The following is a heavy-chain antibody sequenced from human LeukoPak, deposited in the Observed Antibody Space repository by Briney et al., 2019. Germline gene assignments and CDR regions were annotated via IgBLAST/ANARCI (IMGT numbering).Heavy chain of an antibody. CDR1: GVTLSTYA. CDR3: LGYCSGGSCYAALDY. Sequence: PGGSLRLSCAASGVTLSTYAMSWARQAPGKGLEWVSGISSSGSGDNTYYADSVKGRFTISRDSSKNALFLHMNTLRAEDTAVYYCLGYCSGGSCYAALDYWGQGTLVTVSS. CDR2: ISSSGSGDNT. V-gene: IGHV3-23*01. J-gene: IGHJ4*02. D-gene: IGHD2-15*01.